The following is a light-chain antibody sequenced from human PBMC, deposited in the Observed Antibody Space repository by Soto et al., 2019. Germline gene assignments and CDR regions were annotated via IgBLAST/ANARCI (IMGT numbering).Light chain of an antibody. CDR3: QQYGTSLRT. Sequence: EIVLTQSPGTLSLSPGERATHSCRASQRVSNTYLAWYQQKPGQAPRLLIYGASSRATGIPDRFSGSGSGTDFTLTISRLEPEDFAVYYCQQYGTSLRTFGQGTKVDIK. CDR2: GAS. CDR1: QRVSNTY. V-gene: IGKV3-20*01. J-gene: IGKJ1*01.